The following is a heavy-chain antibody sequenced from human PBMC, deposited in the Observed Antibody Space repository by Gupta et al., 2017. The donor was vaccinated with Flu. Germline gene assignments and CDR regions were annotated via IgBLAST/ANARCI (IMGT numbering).Heavy chain of an antibody. D-gene: IGHD2-21*01. V-gene: IGHV3-48*03. CDR1: GFTFSHFE. CDR3: ASNSASYGGWWGS. CDR2: ISSRGTTI. Sequence: EVQLVESGGGLVQPGGSLRLSCAGSGFTFSHFEMNWVRQAPGKGLEWVSYISSRGTTIYYADSVKGRFTISRDNAKNSLSLQMNSLRAEDTAVYYCASNSASYGGWWGSWGPGILVTVSS. J-gene: IGHJ5*02.